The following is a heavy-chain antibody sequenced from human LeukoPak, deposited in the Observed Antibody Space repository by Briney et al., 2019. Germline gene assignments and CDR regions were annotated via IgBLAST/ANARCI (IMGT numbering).Heavy chain of an antibody. CDR3: ARCTSTSCYNFDY. CDR1: GGSISSYY. Sequence: SETLSLTCTVSGGSISSYYWSWIRQPAGKGLEWIGHIHTTGSTNCNPSLKSRVTTSLDTSKNQFSLKLNSVTAADTAVYYCARCTSTSCYNFDYWGQGSLVTVSS. D-gene: IGHD2-2*02. J-gene: IGHJ4*02. V-gene: IGHV4-4*07. CDR2: IHTTGST.